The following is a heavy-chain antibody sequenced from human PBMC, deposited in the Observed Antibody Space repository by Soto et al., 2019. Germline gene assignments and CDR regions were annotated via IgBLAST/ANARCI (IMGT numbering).Heavy chain of an antibody. CDR1: GFTFRNYD. CDR3: ARTDRDFYGLDV. V-gene: IGHV3-13*05. J-gene: IGHJ6*02. Sequence: EVQLVESGGGLVQPGGSLRLSCEASGFTFRNYDMHWVRQGTRKGLEWVSGISAAGDPDYADSVKGRFTISRENAQNSFFLQMNSLRVGDTAVYYCARTDRDFYGLDVWGQGTTVIVSS. CDR2: ISAAGDP.